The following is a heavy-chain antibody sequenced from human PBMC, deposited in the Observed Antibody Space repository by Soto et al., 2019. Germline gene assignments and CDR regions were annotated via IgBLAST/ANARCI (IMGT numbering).Heavy chain of an antibody. CDR1: GFTFSSYS. J-gene: IGHJ6*02. CDR2: ISSSSSYI. CDR3: AGTTVTTRGYYYGMDV. V-gene: IGHV3-21*01. Sequence: EVQLVESGGGLVKPGGSLRLSCAASGFTFSSYSMNWVRQAPGTGLEWVSSISSSSSYIYYADSVKGRFTISRDNAKNSLYLQMNSLRAEDTAVYYCAGTTVTTRGYYYGMDVWGQGTTVTVSS. D-gene: IGHD4-17*01.